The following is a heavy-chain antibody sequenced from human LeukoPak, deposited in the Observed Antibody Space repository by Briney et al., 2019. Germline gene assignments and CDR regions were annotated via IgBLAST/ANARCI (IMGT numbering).Heavy chain of an antibody. D-gene: IGHD5-18*01. J-gene: IGHJ4*02. CDR3: AKEGETYGYGHGQNDY. CDR2: IYSDNT. V-gene: IGHV3-66*03. Sequence: GGSLRLSCTVSGFTVSSNSMSWVRQAPGKGVEWVSFIYSDNTHYSDSVKGRFTISRDNSKNTLYLQMNSLRAEDTAVYYCAKEGETYGYGHGQNDYWGQGTLVTVSS. CDR1: GFTVSSNS.